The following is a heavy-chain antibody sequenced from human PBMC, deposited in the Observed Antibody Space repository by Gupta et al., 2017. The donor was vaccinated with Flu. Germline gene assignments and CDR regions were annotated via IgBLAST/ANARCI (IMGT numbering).Heavy chain of an antibody. D-gene: IGHD3-10*01. J-gene: IGHJ6*02. CDR2: SSGSGGST. V-gene: IGHV3-23*01. CDR3: AKDGSGSYYYYYYVWTS. Sequence: EVQLLESGGGLVKSGGSVRLSGEACGFTLGSCAFRWLLQAPGKGLEWFSASSGSGGSTYYADSVKGRFTISRDNSKNTLYLQMNSLRAEDTAVYYCAKDGSGSYYYYYYVWTSGAKGPRSPSP. CDR1: GFTLGSCA.